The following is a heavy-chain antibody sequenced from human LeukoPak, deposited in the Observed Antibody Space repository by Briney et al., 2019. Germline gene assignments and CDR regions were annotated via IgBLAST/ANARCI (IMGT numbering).Heavy chain of an antibody. CDR2: TKQDGSKK. CDR1: GFPFSSYW. J-gene: IGHJ6*02. CDR3: ARDLYGSGSYDYYYGMDV. D-gene: IGHD3-10*01. V-gene: IGHV3-7*01. Sequence: PGGSLRLSCVASGFPFSSYWMTWVRQAPGKGLEWVANTKQDGSKKSYVDSVKGRFTISRDNSKNTLYLQMNSLRAEDTAVYYCARDLYGSGSYDYYYGMDVWGQGTAVTVSS.